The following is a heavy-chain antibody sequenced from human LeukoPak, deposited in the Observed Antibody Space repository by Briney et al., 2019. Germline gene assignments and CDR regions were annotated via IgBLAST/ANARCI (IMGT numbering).Heavy chain of an antibody. Sequence: SETLSLTCAVYGGPFIGYFWSWIRQPPGKGLEWIGEINHGGSINYNPSLKSRVTISRDTSKNQFSPNLYSVTAADTAVYYCAKVYSSSSRDSFDVWGPGTMVTVSS. J-gene: IGHJ3*01. CDR2: INHGGSI. D-gene: IGHD6-6*01. V-gene: IGHV4-34*01. CDR1: GGPFIGYF. CDR3: AKVYSSSSRDSFDV.